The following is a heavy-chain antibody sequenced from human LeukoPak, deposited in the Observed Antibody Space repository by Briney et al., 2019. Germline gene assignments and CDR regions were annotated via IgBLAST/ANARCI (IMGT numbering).Heavy chain of an antibody. D-gene: IGHD2-2*01. CDR1: GYTFTSYG. CDR2: IRAYNGNT. J-gene: IGHJ4*02. V-gene: IGHV1-18*01. CDR3: ARDHVFPIVVVPAASYYFDY. Sequence: ASVKVSCKASGYTFTSYGTSWVRQAPGQGLEWMGWIRAYNGNTNYAQKIQGRVTMTTDTATSTAYMELRSLRSDDTAVYYCARDHVFPIVVVPAASYYFDYWGQGTLVTVSS.